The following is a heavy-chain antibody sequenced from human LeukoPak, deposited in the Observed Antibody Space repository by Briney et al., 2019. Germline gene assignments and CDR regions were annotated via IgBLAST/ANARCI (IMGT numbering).Heavy chain of an antibody. CDR3: AKALGSSSWYGVDY. CDR2: MNPNSGNT. J-gene: IGHJ4*02. Sequence: GASVKVSCKASGYTFTSYDINWVRQATGQGLEWMGWMNPNSGNTGYAQKFQGRVTITRNTSISTAYMELSSLRSEDTAVYYCAKALGSSSWYGVDYWGQGTLVTVSS. V-gene: IGHV1-8*03. D-gene: IGHD6-13*01. CDR1: GYTFTSYD.